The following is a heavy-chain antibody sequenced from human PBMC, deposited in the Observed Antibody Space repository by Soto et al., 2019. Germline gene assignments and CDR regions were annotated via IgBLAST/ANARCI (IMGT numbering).Heavy chain of an antibody. CDR1: GGSISSYY. J-gene: IGHJ5*02. Sequence: PSETLSLTCTVSGGSISSYYWSWIRQPPGKGLEWIGYIYYSGSTNYNPSLKSRATISVDTSKNQFSPKLSSVTAADTAVYYCAAYMVRGVIIKSYWFDPWGQGTLVTVSS. V-gene: IGHV4-59*08. CDR3: AAYMVRGVIIKSYWFDP. CDR2: IYYSGST. D-gene: IGHD3-10*01.